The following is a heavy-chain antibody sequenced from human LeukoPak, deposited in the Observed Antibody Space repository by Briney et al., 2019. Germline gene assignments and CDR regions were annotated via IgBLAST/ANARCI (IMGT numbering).Heavy chain of an antibody. CDR3: ARDWLVAPLSGYPQKGVDYYYMDV. J-gene: IGHJ6*03. V-gene: IGHV1-46*01. Sequence: ASVKVSCKASGYTFTSYYMHWVRQAPGQGLEWMGIINPSGGSTSYAQKFQGRVTMTRDTSTSTVYMELSSLRSEDTAVYYCARDWLVAPLSGYPQKGVDYYYMDVWGKGTTVTVSS. CDR1: GYTFTSYY. D-gene: IGHD3-22*01. CDR2: INPSGGST.